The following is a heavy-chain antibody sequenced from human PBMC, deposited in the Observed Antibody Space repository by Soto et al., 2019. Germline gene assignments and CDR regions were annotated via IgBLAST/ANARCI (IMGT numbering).Heavy chain of an antibody. Sequence: GGSLRLSCAVSGFSLTDVWMNWVRQAPGKGLEWVGRIKSKTAGGTTDYAAPVKGRFTILRDDSKNTLYLQMDSLITEDTAVYCCSHGYGQYFNSWGQGTLVTVSS. CDR3: SHGYGQYFNS. V-gene: IGHV3-15*07. CDR2: IKSKTAGGTT. D-gene: IGHD5-18*01. CDR1: GFSLTDVW. J-gene: IGHJ4*02.